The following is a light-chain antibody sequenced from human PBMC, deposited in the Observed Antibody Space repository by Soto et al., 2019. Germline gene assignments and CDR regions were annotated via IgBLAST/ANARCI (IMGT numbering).Light chain of an antibody. CDR3: CSYAGSSTPVV. V-gene: IGLV2-23*01. Sequence: QYALTQPASVSGSPGQSITISCTGTSSDVGSYNLVSWYQQHPGKAPKLMIYEGSKRPSGVSNRFSGSKSGNTASLTISGRQAEDEADYYCCSYAGSSTPVVFGGGTKLPVL. J-gene: IGLJ2*01. CDR2: EGS. CDR1: SSDVGSYNL.